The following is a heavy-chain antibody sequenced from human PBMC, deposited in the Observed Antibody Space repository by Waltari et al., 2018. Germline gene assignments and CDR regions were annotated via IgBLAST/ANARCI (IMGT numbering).Heavy chain of an antibody. Sequence: QVQLQQWGAGLLKPSETLSLTCAVYGGSFSGYYWRWIRQPPGKGLEWIGEINHSGSTNYNPSLKSRVTISVDTSKNQFSLKLSSVTAADTAVYYCARGRPRITMIVVVITRGRYFDYWGQGTLVTVSS. V-gene: IGHV4-34*01. CDR2: INHSGST. CDR3: ARGRPRITMIVVVITRGRYFDY. J-gene: IGHJ4*02. CDR1: GGSFSGYY. D-gene: IGHD3-22*01.